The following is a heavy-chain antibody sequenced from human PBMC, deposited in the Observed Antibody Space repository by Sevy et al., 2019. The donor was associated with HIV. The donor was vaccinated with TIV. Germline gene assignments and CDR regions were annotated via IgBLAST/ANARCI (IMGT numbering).Heavy chain of an antibody. CDR2: ISAYSGNT. V-gene: IGHV1-18*01. J-gene: IGHJ4*02. D-gene: IGHD3-10*01. CDR3: ARTSSYGSGNYFDY. Sequence: ASVKVSCKASGYTFTIYGISWVRQAPEQGLEWMGWISAYSGNTNYAPNLQGRVTMTTDTSTTTAYMELRSLRFDDTAVYYCARTSSYGSGNYFDYWGQGTLVTVSS. CDR1: GYTFTIYG.